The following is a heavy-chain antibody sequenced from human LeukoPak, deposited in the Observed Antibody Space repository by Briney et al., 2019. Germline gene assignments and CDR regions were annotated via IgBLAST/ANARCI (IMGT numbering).Heavy chain of an antibody. CDR3: ARVKYGDYPYYFDY. V-gene: IGHV3-21*01. Sequence: GGSLRLSCAASGFTFSSYSMNWVRQAPGKGLEWVSSISSSSSYIYYADSVKGRFTISRDNAKNSLCLQMNSLRAEDTAVYYCARVKYGDYPYYFDYWGQGTLVTVSS. CDR2: ISSSSSYI. D-gene: IGHD4-17*01. J-gene: IGHJ4*02. CDR1: GFTFSSYS.